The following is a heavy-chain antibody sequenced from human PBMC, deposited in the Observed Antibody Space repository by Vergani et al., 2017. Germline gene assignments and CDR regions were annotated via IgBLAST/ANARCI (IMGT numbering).Heavy chain of an antibody. CDR3: ARGIVVVTAYLREFRFDP. D-gene: IGHD2-21*02. J-gene: IGHJ5*02. Sequence: EVQLVESGGGLVQPGGSLRLSCAASGFTFSSYWMSWVRQAPGKGLEWVANIKQDGSEKYYVDSVKGRFTISRDNAKNSLYLQMNSLRAEDTAVYYCARGIVVVTAYLREFRFDPWGQGTLVTVSS. CDR1: GFTFSSYW. CDR2: IKQDGSEK. V-gene: IGHV3-7*04.